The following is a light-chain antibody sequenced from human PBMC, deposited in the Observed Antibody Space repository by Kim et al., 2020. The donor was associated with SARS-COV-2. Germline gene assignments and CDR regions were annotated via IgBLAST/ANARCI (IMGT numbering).Light chain of an antibody. CDR1: QDVQNW. CDR3: QQYHTHST. Sequence: PAAVGDTVPITCRASQDVQNWLAWYQQKPGQVPRLLIEKAFNLQYGVPARFRGSTSATDFTLTITTLQPDDFATYYCQQYHTHSTFGQGTKVDIK. J-gene: IGKJ1*01. CDR2: KAF. V-gene: IGKV1-5*03.